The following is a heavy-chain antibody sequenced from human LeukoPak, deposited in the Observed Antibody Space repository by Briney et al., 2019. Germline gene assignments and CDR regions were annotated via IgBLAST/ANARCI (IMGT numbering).Heavy chain of an antibody. J-gene: IGHJ4*02. CDR3: ARGGAARPDF. CDR1: GFTVSSNE. D-gene: IGHD6-6*01. CDR2: ISGGST. Sequence: GGSLRLSCAASGFTVSSNEMSWVRQAPGKGLEWVSSISGGSTYYADSRKGRFTISRDNSKNTLHLQMNSLRAEDTAVYYCARGGAARPDFWGQGTLVTASS. V-gene: IGHV3-38-3*01.